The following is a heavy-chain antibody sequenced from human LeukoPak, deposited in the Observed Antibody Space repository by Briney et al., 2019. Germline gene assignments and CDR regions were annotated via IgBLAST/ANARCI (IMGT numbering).Heavy chain of an antibody. D-gene: IGHD4-11*01. CDR3: ATSAGDYRAGHYYYMGV. J-gene: IGHJ6*03. CDR2: INPNTAGT. CDR1: GYTFTGYY. Sequence: ASVKASCKASGYTFTGYYFHWVRQAPGQGLEWMGWINPNTAGTNYAQKFLGGVTLTWDTSISTAYMELNRLTSDDTAVYYCATSAGDYRAGHYYYMGVWGKGTSVTVSS. V-gene: IGHV1-2*02.